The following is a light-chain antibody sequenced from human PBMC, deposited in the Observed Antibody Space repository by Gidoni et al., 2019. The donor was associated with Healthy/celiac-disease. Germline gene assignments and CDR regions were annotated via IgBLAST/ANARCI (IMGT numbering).Light chain of an antibody. V-gene: IGKV1-39*01. CDR1: QSISSY. J-gene: IGKJ3*01. CDR3: QQSYSTPFT. CDR2: ASS. Sequence: IQMTQSPSSLSASVGDRVTITGRASQSISSYLNWNQQKPGKAPKLLIYASSSLQSGVPSRFSGSGSGTDFTLTISSLQPEDFATYYCQQSYSTPFTFGPGTKVDIK.